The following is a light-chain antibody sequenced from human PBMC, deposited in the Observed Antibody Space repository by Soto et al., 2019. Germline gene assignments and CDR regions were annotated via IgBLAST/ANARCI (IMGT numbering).Light chain of an antibody. Sequence: QSVLTQPPSVSAAPGQKVTISCSGSSSNIGNNYVSWYQQLPGTAPKLLIYDNNKRPSGIPDRFSGSKSGTSATLGITGLQTGDEADHYCGTWDSSLSASVVFGGGTKLTVL. CDR3: GTWDSSLSASVV. CDR1: SSNIGNNY. V-gene: IGLV1-51*01. CDR2: DNN. J-gene: IGLJ2*01.